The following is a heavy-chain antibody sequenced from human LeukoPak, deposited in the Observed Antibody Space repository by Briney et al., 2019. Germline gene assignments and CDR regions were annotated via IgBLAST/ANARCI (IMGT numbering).Heavy chain of an antibody. CDR2: IYYSGST. Sequence: SETLSLTCAVYGGSFSGYYWSWIRQPPGKGLEWIGYIYYSGSTNYNPSLKSRVTLSIDTSKNQFSLKLSSVTAADTAVYYCATYSSDWYSLDYWGQGTLVTVSS. CDR1: GGSFSGYY. J-gene: IGHJ4*02. D-gene: IGHD6-19*01. V-gene: IGHV4-59*01. CDR3: ATYSSDWYSLDY.